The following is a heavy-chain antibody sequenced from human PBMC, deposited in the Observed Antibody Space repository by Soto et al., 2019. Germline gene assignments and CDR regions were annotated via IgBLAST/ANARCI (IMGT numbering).Heavy chain of an antibody. J-gene: IGHJ6*03. CDR2: ISGSGGST. CDR1: GFTFSSYA. CDR3: AKAPQVQGHYDFWSGYEPSRYYYYYMDV. Sequence: GGSLRLSCAASGFTFSSYAMSWVRQAPGKGLEWVSAISGSGGSTYYADSVKGRFTISRDNSKNTLYLQMNSLRAEDTAVYYCAKAPQVQGHYDFWSGYEPSRYYYYYMDVWGKGTTVTVSS. V-gene: IGHV3-23*01. D-gene: IGHD3-3*01.